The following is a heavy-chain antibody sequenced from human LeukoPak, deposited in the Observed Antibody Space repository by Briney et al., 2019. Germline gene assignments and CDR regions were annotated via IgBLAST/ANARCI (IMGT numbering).Heavy chain of an antibody. D-gene: IGHD3-10*01. Sequence: PSETLSLTCTVSGGSISSYYWSWIRQPPGKGLEWIGYIYYSGSTNYNPSLKSRVTISVDTSKNQFSLKLSSVTAADTAVYYCARRGSSAGFDPWGQGTLVTVSS. V-gene: IGHV4-59*08. J-gene: IGHJ5*02. CDR3: ARRGSSAGFDP. CDR1: GGSISSYY. CDR2: IYYSGST.